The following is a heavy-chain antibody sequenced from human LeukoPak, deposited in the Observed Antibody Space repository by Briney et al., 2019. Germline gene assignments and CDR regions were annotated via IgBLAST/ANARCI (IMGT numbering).Heavy chain of an antibody. Sequence: PGGSLRLSCVASGFPFGSHAMHWVRQAPGKGLEWVAVISYDGTNTYYVDSAKGRFTLSRDNSKNTLSLQMNSLRAEDTAVYYCVKASSSSWSSFDYWGQGTLVTVSS. V-gene: IGHV3-30*04. J-gene: IGHJ4*02. CDR3: VKASSSSWSSFDY. CDR2: ISYDGTNT. CDR1: GFPFGSHA. D-gene: IGHD6-13*01.